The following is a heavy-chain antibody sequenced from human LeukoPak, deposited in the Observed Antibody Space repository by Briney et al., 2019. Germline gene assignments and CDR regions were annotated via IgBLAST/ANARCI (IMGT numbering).Heavy chain of an antibody. J-gene: IGHJ4*02. V-gene: IGHV3-9*03. D-gene: IGHD6-19*01. CDR2: ISWNSGSI. CDR1: GFTFDDYA. Sequence: GRSLRLSCAASGFTFDDYAMHWVRQAPGKGLEWVAGISWNSGSIGYADSVKGRFTISRDNAKNSLYLQMNSLRAEDMALYYCAKDNWPFGIAVALGPFDYWGQGTLVTVSS. CDR3: AKDNWPFGIAVALGPFDY.